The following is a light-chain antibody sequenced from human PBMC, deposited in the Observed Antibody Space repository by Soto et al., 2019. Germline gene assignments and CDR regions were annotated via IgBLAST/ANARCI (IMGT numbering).Light chain of an antibody. CDR2: AAS. CDR1: QRVTNNY. CDR3: QQYDRSQFT. J-gene: IGKJ3*01. Sequence: EIVFTQSPATLSLSPEDTATLSCGASQRVTNNYLAWYQQKPGLAPRLLMYAASTRSTGIPDRFRGSGSGTDFTLTISSLEAEDFAEYYCQQYDRSQFTFGPWIKV. V-gene: IGKV3D-20*01.